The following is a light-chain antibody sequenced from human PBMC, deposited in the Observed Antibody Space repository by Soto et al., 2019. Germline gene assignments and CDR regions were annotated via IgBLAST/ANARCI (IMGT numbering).Light chain of an antibody. Sequence: DIQMTQSPSSLSASVGDRVTITCRASQSISGYLNWFQQKPGKAPQLLIYTASSLQSGVPSRFSGSGSGTDFTLTSSSLQPEDFATYYCQQSYSSRWTFGQGTKVDIK. J-gene: IGKJ1*01. V-gene: IGKV1-39*01. CDR3: QQSYSSRWT. CDR2: TAS. CDR1: QSISGY.